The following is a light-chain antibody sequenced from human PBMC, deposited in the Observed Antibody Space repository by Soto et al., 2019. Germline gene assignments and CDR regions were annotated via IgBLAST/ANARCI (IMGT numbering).Light chain of an antibody. CDR2: GAS. CDR3: QQYGNSPYT. J-gene: IGKJ2*01. V-gene: IGKV3-20*01. Sequence: EIVLTQSPGTLSLSPGERATLACRASQSVSSNYLTWYQLKAGQAPRLLIFGASSRPPGIPDRFSGSGSGTDFTLTISRLEPDDVAVYYCQQYGNSPYTFGQGTKLEIK. CDR1: QSVSSNY.